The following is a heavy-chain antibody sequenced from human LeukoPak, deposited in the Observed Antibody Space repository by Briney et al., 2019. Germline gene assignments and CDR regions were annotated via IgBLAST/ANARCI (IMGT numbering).Heavy chain of an antibody. CDR1: GYTFTSYD. Sequence: ASVKVSCKASGYTFTSYDINWVRQATGQGLEWMGWMNPNSGSAGYSQKFQDRVTMTRSTSTSTVYMELSSLRSEDTAVYYCARDGIAAAGTDSHYYYYYMDVWGKGTTVTVSS. V-gene: IGHV1-8*01. D-gene: IGHD6-13*01. CDR2: MNPNSGSA. J-gene: IGHJ6*03. CDR3: ARDGIAAAGTDSHYYYYYMDV.